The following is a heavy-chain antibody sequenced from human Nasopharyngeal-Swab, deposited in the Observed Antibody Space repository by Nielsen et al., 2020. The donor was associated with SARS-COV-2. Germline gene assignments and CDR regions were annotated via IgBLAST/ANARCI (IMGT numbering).Heavy chain of an antibody. CDR3: AKGSYYPSYYFDY. V-gene: IGHV3-23*01. Sequence: GASLKISCAASGFTFSTYAMSWVRQAPGKGLEWVSGISGSGANTYYADSVKGRFTLSRDSSKSTLYLQMSSLRAEDTAVYYCAKGSYYPSYYFDYWGQGALVSVSS. CDR2: ISGSGANT. D-gene: IGHD1-26*01. CDR1: GFTFSTYA. J-gene: IGHJ4*02.